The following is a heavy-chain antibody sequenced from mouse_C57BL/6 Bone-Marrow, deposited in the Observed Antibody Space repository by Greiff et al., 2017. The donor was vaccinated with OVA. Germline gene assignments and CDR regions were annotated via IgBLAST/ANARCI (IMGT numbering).Heavy chain of an antibody. J-gene: IGHJ3*01. CDR3: ASHYDYGFAY. V-gene: IGHV5-12*01. Sequence: EVQVVESGGGLVQPGGSLKLSCAASGFTFSDYYMYWVRQTPEKRLEWVAYISNGGGSTYYPDTVKGRFTISRDNAKNTLYLQMSRLKSEDTAMYYCASHYDYGFAYWGQGTLVTVSA. D-gene: IGHD2-4*01. CDR1: GFTFSDYY. CDR2: ISNGGGST.